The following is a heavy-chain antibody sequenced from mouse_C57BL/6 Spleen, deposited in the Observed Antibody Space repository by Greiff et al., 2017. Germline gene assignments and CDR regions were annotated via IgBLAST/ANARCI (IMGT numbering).Heavy chain of an antibody. D-gene: IGHD1-2*01. CDR1: GYTFTDYE. CDR3: TRDGYGDY. CDR2: IDPETGGT. J-gene: IGHJ2*01. Sequence: QVQLKESGAELVRPGASVTLSCKASGYTFTDYEMHWVKQTPVHGLEWIGAIDPETGGTAYNQKFKGKAILTADKSSSTAYMELRSLTSEDSAVYYCTRDGYGDYWGQGTTLTVSS. V-gene: IGHV1-15*01.